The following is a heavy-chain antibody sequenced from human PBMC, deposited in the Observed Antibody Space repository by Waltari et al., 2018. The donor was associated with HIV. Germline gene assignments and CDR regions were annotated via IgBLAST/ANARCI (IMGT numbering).Heavy chain of an antibody. CDR2: IKDDGSEK. CDR1: GFTFTNDW. V-gene: IGHV3-7*01. CDR3: ARIGTFPHNYAIDF. D-gene: IGHD1-26*01. J-gene: IGHJ6*02. Sequence: EVQLMESGGGLVQSGGSLALPCVASGFTFTNDWMSWVRQTQGKGLEWVAYIKDDGSEKYYMGSVKGRFTISRDNAKNSMFLQMNSLRAEDTAVYYCARIGTFPHNYAIDFWGQGTTVTVSS.